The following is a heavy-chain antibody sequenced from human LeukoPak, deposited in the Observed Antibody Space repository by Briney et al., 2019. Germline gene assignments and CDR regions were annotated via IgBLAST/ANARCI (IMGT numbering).Heavy chain of an antibody. D-gene: IGHD2-21*01. V-gene: IGHV3-23*01. CDR3: AKAPVTTCRGAYCYPFDY. CDR1: GFTFSSYG. Sequence: RPGGSLRLSCAASGFTFSSYGMSWVRQAPGKGLEWVSAISDSGNTYHADSVKGRFTISRDSSKNTLFLQMNRLRPEDAAVYYCAKAPVTTCRGAYCYPFDYWGQGTLVTVSS. J-gene: IGHJ4*02. CDR2: ISDSGNT.